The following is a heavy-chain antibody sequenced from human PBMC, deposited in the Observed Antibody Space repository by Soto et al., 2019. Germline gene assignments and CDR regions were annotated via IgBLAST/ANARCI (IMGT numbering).Heavy chain of an antibody. V-gene: IGHV3-33*01. CDR3: ARTYYDFWSGYLQLPDY. Sequence: GGSLRLSCAASGFTFSSYGMHWVRQAPGKGLEWVAVIWYDGSNKYYADSVKGRFTISRDNSKNTLYLQMNSLRAEDTAVYYCARTYYDFWSGYLQLPDYWGQGTLVTVSS. J-gene: IGHJ4*02. D-gene: IGHD3-3*01. CDR2: IWYDGSNK. CDR1: GFTFSSYG.